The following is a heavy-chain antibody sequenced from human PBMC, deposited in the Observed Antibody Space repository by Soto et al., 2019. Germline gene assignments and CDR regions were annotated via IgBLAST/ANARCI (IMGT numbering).Heavy chain of an antibody. V-gene: IGHV4-39*01. D-gene: IGHD3-10*01. CDR2: IYYSGST. CDR3: ARLWFGELLSLCIFDY. Sequence: QLQLQESGPGLVKPSETLSLTCTVSGGSISSSSYYWAWIRQPPGKGLDWIGRIYYSGSTYYNPSLKSRVTISVDTSKNQFSLQLSSVTAADTAVYYCARLWFGELLSLCIFDYWGQGTLVTVSS. J-gene: IGHJ4*02. CDR1: GGSISSSSYY.